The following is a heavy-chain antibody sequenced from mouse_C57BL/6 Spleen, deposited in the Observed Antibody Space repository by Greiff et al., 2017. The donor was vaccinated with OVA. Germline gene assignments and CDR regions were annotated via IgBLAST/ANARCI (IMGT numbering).Heavy chain of an antibody. CDR1: GYTFTSYW. V-gene: IGHV1-55*01. Sequence: QVQLQQPGAELVKPGASVKMSCKASGYTFTSYWITWVKQRPGQGLEWIGDIYPGSGSTNYNEKFKDKATLTADKSSSTVYMELSRLTSEDSAVYFCARHEVYDYIDYWGQGTTLTVSS. CDR2: IYPGSGST. CDR3: ARHEVYDYIDY. D-gene: IGHD2-3*01. J-gene: IGHJ2*01.